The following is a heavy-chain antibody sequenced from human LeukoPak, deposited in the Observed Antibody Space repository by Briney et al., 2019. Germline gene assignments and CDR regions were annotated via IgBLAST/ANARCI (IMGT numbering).Heavy chain of an antibody. Sequence: PSETLSLTCTVSGGSISSSSYYWGWIRQPPGKGLEWIGSIYYSGSTYYNPSLKSRVTISVDTSKNQFSLKLSSVTAADTAVYYCARGARRTHIVVVTAILAFDYWGQGTLVTVSS. CDR2: IYYSGST. V-gene: IGHV4-39*01. CDR1: GGSISSSSYY. J-gene: IGHJ4*02. D-gene: IGHD2-21*02. CDR3: ARGARRTHIVVVTAILAFDY.